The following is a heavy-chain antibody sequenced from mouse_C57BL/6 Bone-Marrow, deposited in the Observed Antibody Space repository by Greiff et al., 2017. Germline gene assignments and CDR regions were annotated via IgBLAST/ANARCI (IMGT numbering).Heavy chain of an antibody. CDR3: ARDWITTVVATEGYCDY. CDR2: IYPRSGNT. D-gene: IGHD1-1*01. Sequence: QVHVKQSGAELARPGASVKLSCKASGYTFTSYGISWVKQRTGQGLEWIGEIYPRSGNTYYNEQFKGKATLTADKSSSTAYMELRSLTSEDSAVYFCARDWITTVVATEGYCDYWGQGTTLTVSS. CDR1: GYTFTSYG. J-gene: IGHJ2*01. V-gene: IGHV1-81*01.